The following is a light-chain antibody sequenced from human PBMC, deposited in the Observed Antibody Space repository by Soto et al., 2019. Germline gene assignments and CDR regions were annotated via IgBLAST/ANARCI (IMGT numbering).Light chain of an antibody. V-gene: IGLV2-23*01. CDR1: SSDVGSYDL. CDR3: CSYPGSSTQLV. CDR2: EDT. J-gene: IGLJ3*02. Sequence: QSALTQPASVSGSPGQSITISCTGTSSDVGSYDLVSWYQQHPGKAPKLMIYEDTKRPSGVSNRFSGSKSGNTASLTISGLQAEDEAYYYCCSYPGSSTQLVFGGGTKLTVL.